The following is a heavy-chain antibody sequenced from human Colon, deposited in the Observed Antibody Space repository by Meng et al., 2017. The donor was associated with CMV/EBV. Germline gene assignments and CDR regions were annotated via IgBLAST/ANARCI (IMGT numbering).Heavy chain of an antibody. CDR3: ARGQGYCTSANCLKYYFDF. J-gene: IGHJ4*02. Sequence: SETLSLTCTVSGDPFNAYYWSWIRQSPGKGLEWIGYVFHSGTNYNPSLKSRVTMSADASRNQFSLRLNSVTAADTAVYYCARGQGYCTSANCLKYYFDFWGQGALVTVSS. CDR2: VFHSGT. V-gene: IGHV4-59*01. CDR1: GDPFNAYY. D-gene: IGHD2-2*01.